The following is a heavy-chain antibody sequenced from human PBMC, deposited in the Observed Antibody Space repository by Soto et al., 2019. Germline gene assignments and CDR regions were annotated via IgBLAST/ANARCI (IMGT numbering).Heavy chain of an antibody. V-gene: IGHV3-23*01. CDR1: GFIFSRFA. CDR2: ISGSGGGT. CDR3: ASSGIVGIPAGGPRGY. D-gene: IGHD6-13*01. Sequence: EGQLLESGGGLGQPGGSLRLSCAASGFIFSRFAMSWVRQPPGKGLEWVSSISGSGGGTYYADSVKGRFTISRDNSKNTLYLQMHSLRADDTAVYWCASSGIVGIPAGGPRGYWGQGTLVSVSS. J-gene: IGHJ4*02.